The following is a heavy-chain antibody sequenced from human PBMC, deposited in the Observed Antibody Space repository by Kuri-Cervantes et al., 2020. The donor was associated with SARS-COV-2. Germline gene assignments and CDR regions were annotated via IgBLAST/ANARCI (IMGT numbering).Heavy chain of an antibody. CDR3: ARGGLGGQLVDGMDV. CDR2: ISSSSSYI. J-gene: IGHJ6*02. D-gene: IGHD6-6*01. Sequence: GGSLRLSCAASGFTFSSYSMNWVRQAPGKGLEWVSSISSSSSYIYYADSVKGRFTISRYNAKNSLYLQMNSLRAEDTAVYYCARGGLGGQLVDGMDVWGQGTTVTVSS. CDR1: GFTFSSYS. V-gene: IGHV3-21*01.